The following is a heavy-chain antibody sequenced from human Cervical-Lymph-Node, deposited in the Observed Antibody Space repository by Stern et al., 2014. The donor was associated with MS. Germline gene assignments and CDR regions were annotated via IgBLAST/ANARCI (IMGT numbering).Heavy chain of an antibody. J-gene: IGHJ4*02. V-gene: IGHV3-30-3*02. Sequence: VQLVESGGGVVQPGRSLRLSCAASGFTFSSFAMHWVRQAPGQGLDWVSVIAHNGDTRYYADSVKGRFTITRDNSKNMHYLQMNSLSAEDTAVYYCAAGGLSTIGIIFDYWGQGTLVTVSS. CDR2: IAHNGDTR. CDR3: AAGGLSTIGIIFDY. CDR1: GFTFSSFA. D-gene: IGHD3-16*01.